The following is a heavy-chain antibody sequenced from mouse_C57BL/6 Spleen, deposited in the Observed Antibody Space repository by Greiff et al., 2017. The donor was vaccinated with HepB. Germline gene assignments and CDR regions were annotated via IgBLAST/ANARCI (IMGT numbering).Heavy chain of an antibody. V-gene: IGHV1-55*01. CDR2: IYPGSGST. CDR3: ARSWYYAMDY. J-gene: IGHJ4*01. CDR1: VYTFTSYW. Sequence: QVQLQQPGAELVQPGASVKMSCKASVYTFTSYWITWVKQRPGQGLEWIGDIYPGSGSTNYNEKFKSKATLTVDTSSSTAYMQLISLTSEDSAVYYCARSWYYAMDYWAQGTSVIVSS.